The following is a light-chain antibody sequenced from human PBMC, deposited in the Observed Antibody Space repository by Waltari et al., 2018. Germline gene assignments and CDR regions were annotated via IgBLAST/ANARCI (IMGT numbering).Light chain of an antibody. CDR2: KAS. Sequence: DIQMTQSPSTLSASVGDRFTITCRASQSISNWLAWYQQKPGKAPKLLIYKASTLESGVPSRFSGIGSVTEFTLTRSRLQPYDFATYYSQQYNSYSLLTFGGGTKVEIK. CDR1: QSISNW. CDR3: QQYNSYSLLT. J-gene: IGKJ4*01. V-gene: IGKV1-5*03.